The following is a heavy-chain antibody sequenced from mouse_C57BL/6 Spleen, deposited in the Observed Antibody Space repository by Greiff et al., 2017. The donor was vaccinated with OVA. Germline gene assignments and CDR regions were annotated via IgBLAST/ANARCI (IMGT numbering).Heavy chain of an antibody. J-gene: IGHJ2*01. Sequence: QVQLQQPGAELVKPGASVKLSCKASGYTFTSYWMQWVKQRPGQGLEWIGEIDPSDSYTNYNQKFKGKATLTVDTSSSTAYMQLSSLTSEDSAVYYCARGGDGPYFDYWGQGTTLTVSS. D-gene: IGHD2-3*01. CDR2: IDPSDSYT. CDR3: ARGGDGPYFDY. CDR1: GYTFTSYW. V-gene: IGHV1-50*01.